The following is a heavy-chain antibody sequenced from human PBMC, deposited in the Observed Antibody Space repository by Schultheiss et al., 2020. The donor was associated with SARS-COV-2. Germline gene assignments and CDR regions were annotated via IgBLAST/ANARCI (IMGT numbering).Heavy chain of an antibody. Sequence: GGSLRLSCAASGFTFSDYYMSWIRQAPGKGLEWVSYISSGGSNTYYADSVKGRFTISRDNSKNTLYLQMNSLRAEDTAVYYCAKRGYDSSGYYSDWYFDLWGRGTLVTVAS. D-gene: IGHD3-22*01. J-gene: IGHJ2*01. CDR3: AKRGYDSSGYYSDWYFDL. CDR2: ISSGGSNT. CDR1: GFTFSDYY. V-gene: IGHV3-11*01.